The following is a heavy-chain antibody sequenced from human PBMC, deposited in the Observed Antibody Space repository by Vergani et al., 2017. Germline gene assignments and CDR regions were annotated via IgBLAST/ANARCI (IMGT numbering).Heavy chain of an antibody. Sequence: EVQLLESGGSLKQPGGSVRLSCAASGFTFSTYAMHWVRQAPGKGLEWVSALTVGGGSTYYADSFKDCFISSRDNSRDTLYLQMNSLRPADTATYYCVKDAGSYENFFDSWGQKTLVTVSS. J-gene: IGHJ4*02. CDR3: VKDAGSYENFFDS. D-gene: IGHD1-26*01. V-gene: IGHV3-23*01. CDR2: LTVGGGST. CDR1: GFTFSTYA.